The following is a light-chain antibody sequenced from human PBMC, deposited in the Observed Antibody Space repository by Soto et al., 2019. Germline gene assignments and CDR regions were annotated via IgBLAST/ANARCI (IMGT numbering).Light chain of an antibody. V-gene: IGKV1-39*01. CDR1: QSISSY. Sequence: DIQMTQSPSSLSASVGDRVTITCRASQSISSYLNWYQQKPGKAPKLLIYAASSLQSGVPSRFSGSGSGTDFTLTISSLQPEDFATYYCQHSYSTLWTFGQGTEVDI. CDR2: AAS. J-gene: IGKJ1*01. CDR3: QHSYSTLWT.